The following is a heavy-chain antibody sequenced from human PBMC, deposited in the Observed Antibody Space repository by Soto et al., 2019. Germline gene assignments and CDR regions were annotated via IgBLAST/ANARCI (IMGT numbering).Heavy chain of an antibody. Sequence: GSLRLSCTASGFTFGDYAMSWFRQAPGKGLEWVGFIRSKAYGGTTEYAASVKGRFTISRDDSKSIAYLQMNSLKTEDTAVYYCTRDLQLVTYYDFWSGYQAPFDYWGQGTLVTVPS. CDR2: IRSKAYGGTT. CDR1: GFTFGDYA. J-gene: IGHJ4*02. V-gene: IGHV3-49*03. CDR3: TRDLQLVTYYDFWSGYQAPFDY. D-gene: IGHD3-3*01.